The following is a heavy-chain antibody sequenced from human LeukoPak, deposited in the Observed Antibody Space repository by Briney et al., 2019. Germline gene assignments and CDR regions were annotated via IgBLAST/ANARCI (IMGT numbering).Heavy chain of an antibody. D-gene: IGHD6-19*01. CDR3: AKGALSSGWH. Sequence: GGSLRLSCAASGFTFSSYAMSWVRQAPGKGLEWVSAISGGGDSTYYADSVKGRFTISRDNSKNTLYLQMDSLRAEDTAVYYCAKGALSSGWHWGQGTLVTVSS. V-gene: IGHV3-23*01. CDR2: ISGGGDST. J-gene: IGHJ4*02. CDR1: GFTFSSYA.